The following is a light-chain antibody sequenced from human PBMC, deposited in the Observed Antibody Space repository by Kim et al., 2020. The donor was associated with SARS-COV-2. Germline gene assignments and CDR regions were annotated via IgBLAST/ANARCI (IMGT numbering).Light chain of an antibody. CDR2: DAS. Sequence: DIQMTQSPSSLSASVGDRVTITCRTSQDIANYLNWYQQKPGKAPKLLIYDASNLETGVPSRFSGRGSATDFTFTISSLQPEDIAIYYCQQYDNLPLTFGGGTKVDIK. V-gene: IGKV1-33*01. CDR1: QDIANY. J-gene: IGKJ4*01. CDR3: QQYDNLPLT.